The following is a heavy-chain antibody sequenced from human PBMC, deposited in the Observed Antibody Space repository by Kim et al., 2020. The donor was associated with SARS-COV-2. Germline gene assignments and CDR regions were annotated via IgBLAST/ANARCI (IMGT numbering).Heavy chain of an antibody. CDR3: ARRGIVPPALLEFFDV. V-gene: IGHV4-39*02. J-gene: IGHJ3*01. Sequence: SETLSLTCAVSGDSISSTYYWGWVRRPPGKGLEWIGTISFRGTTYYNTSFESRVSISVDTSKNHFSLRVRYATAADTALFYCARRGIVPPALLEFFDVWG. CDR2: ISFRGTT. D-gene: IGHD2-2*01. CDR1: GDSISSTYY.